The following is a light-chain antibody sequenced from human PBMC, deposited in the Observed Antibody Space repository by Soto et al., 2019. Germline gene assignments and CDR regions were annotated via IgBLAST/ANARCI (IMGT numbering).Light chain of an antibody. Sequence: QSVLTQPPSVSGAPGQRVTISCTGSSSNIGAGYDVHWYQQLPGTAPKLLIYGNSNRPSGVPDRFSCTKSGTSASLAITGLQAEDEADYYCQSYDSSRSGHVVFGGGTKLTVL. V-gene: IGLV1-40*01. CDR3: QSYDSSRSGHVV. CDR2: GNS. CDR1: SSNIGAGYD. J-gene: IGLJ2*01.